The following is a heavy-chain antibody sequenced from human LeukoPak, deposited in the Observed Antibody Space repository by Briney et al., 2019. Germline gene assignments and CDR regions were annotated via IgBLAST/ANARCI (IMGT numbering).Heavy chain of an antibody. CDR1: GFTFSSYG. CDR3: AKDLVVVPRVLDY. Sequence: PGGSLRLSCAAFGFTFSSYGMHWVRQAPGKGLEWVAFIRYDGSNKYYADSVKGRFTISRDNSKNTLYLQMNSLRAEDTAVYYCAKDLVVVPRVLDYWGQGTLVTVSS. CDR2: IRYDGSNK. D-gene: IGHD2-2*01. V-gene: IGHV3-30*02. J-gene: IGHJ4*02.